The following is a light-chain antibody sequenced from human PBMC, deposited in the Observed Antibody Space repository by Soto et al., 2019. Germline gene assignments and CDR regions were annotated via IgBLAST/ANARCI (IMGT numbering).Light chain of an antibody. CDR3: QQYKSYST. CDR2: DAS. V-gene: IGKV1-5*01. J-gene: IGKJ1*01. Sequence: IQMTQSPSTLSSSFVSIVPITCRASQNIDAWLAWYQQKPGKAPKFLIYDASTLESGVPSRFSGSGSGTEFTLTINNLQPDDLATYICQQYKSYSTFGRGTKVDIK. CDR1: QNIDAW.